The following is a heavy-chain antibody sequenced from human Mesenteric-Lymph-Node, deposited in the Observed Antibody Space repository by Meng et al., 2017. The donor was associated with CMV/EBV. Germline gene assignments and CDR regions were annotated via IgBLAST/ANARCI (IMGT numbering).Heavy chain of an antibody. V-gene: IGHV4-39*01. J-gene: IGHJ5*02. CDR3: ARPFPSWQSPRLDPFGA. D-gene: IGHD6-19*01. CDR2: VHYTGST. CDR1: GDSISSFYY. Sequence: RQRGEPGPGQVKPSETLSLTCTVSGDSISSFYYWGWIRQPPGRGLEWIGSVHYTGSTYYSPSLKSRVTVSVDTSKNQFSLRLTSVTAADTAVYYCARPFPSWQSPRLDPFGAWGQGTLVTVSS.